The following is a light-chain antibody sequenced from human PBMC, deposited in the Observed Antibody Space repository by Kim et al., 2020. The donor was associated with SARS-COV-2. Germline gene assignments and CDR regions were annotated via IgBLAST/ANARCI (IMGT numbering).Light chain of an antibody. CDR2: GAS. CDR1: QSVSSTY. V-gene: IGKV3-20*01. J-gene: IGKJ2*01. Sequence: LSPGERVTLSCSASQSVSSTYLAWYQQKPGQAPRLLISGASSRATGIPDRFSGSGSGTDFTLTISRLEPEDFAVYYCQQYGSSLYTFGQGTKLEI. CDR3: QQYGSSLYT.